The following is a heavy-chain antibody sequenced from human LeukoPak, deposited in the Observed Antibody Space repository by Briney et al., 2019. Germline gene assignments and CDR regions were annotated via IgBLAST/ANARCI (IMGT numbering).Heavy chain of an antibody. V-gene: IGHV4-59*11. CDR3: ARESCTYGVCYFDS. D-gene: IGHD2-8*01. Sequence: SETLSLTCTVSGGSISSHYWSWIRQPPEKGLEWIGYIHHSGRTSYRPSLKSRVTISVDRSKNQFSLNLSSVTAADTAVYYCARESCTYGVCYFDSWGQGTLVTVSS. J-gene: IGHJ4*02. CDR1: GGSISSHY. CDR2: IHHSGRT.